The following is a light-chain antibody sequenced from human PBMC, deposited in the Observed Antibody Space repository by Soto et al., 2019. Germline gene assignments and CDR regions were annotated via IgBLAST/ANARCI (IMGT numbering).Light chain of an antibody. V-gene: IGKV1-39*01. J-gene: IGKJ2*01. CDR3: QQSYATPVYS. CDR1: QNITFY. CDR2: AAS. Sequence: DIQLTQSPSSLSASVGDRVTITCRASQNITFYLNWYQQKPGKAPKLLIYAASNVQSGLPSRFSGSGSGTDFTLTISSLQPEDFATYFCQQSYATPVYSFGQGTKVDIK.